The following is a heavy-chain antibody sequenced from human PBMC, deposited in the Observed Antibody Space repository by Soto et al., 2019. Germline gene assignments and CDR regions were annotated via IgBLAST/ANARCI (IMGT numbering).Heavy chain of an antibody. CDR3: AGLKQTSYFYGMDV. CDR1: GISISTYA. J-gene: IGHJ6*02. D-gene: IGHD6-13*01. CDR2: ISQDGSGN. V-gene: IGHV3-30*03. Sequence: QVQLVESGGGVVQPGRSLTVSCAASGISISTYAMHWVRQAPGKGLEWVAVISQDGSGNYYADSVKGRFTISSDNPGSTLFLHMPSLGAGDTAVYYCAGLKQTSYFYGMDVRRQWPTVTVYS.